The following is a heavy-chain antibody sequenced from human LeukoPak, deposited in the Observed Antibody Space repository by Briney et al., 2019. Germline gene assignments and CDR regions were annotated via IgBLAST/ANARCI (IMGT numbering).Heavy chain of an antibody. CDR2: LYSSGST. D-gene: IGHD6-13*01. Sequence: KTAETLTLTCTVSGGTISSYYWSWIRQPPGKGLEWIGYLYSSGSTNYNPSLKSRVTISVDTSKNQFSLKLSSVTAADTAVYYCARAGIAAAGTIRGVKYFQHWGQGSMVTVSS. V-gene: IGHV4-59*12. CDR1: GGTISSYY. J-gene: IGHJ1*01. CDR3: ARAGIAAAGTIRGVKYFQH.